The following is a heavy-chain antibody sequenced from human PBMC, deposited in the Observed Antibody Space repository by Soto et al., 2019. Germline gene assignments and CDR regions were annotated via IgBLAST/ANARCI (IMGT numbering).Heavy chain of an antibody. CDR3: AKGRGGSGSLTPRVEF. CDR2: ISGGGDTT. J-gene: IGHJ4*02. Sequence: PGGSLRLSCAASGFTFNNYAMTWVRQAPGKGLEWVSAISGGGDTTSYADSVKGRFTVSRDGSKNTLYLQMSSLRAEDTALYYCAKGRGGSGSLTPRVEFWGQGALVTVSS. CDR1: GFTFNNYA. D-gene: IGHD3-10*01. V-gene: IGHV3-23*01.